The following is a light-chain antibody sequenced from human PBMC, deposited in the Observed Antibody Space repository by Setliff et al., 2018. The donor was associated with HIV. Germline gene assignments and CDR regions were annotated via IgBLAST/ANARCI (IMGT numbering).Light chain of an antibody. CDR1: SSDIGGYNY. V-gene: IGLV2-14*01. J-gene: IGLJ1*01. CDR3: TSYTSRFTYV. CDR2: EVS. Sequence: SVLTQPASVSGSPGQSITISCTGTSSDIGGYNYVSWYQQHPGKAPKLMIYEVSNRPSGVSNRFSGSKSGNTAALTISGLQAEDEADYYCTSYTSRFTYVFGTGTKV.